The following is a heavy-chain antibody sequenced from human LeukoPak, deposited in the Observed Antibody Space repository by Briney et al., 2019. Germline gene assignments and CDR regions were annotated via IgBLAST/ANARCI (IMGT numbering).Heavy chain of an antibody. J-gene: IGHJ4*02. V-gene: IGHV1-46*01. CDR2: INPSGSST. CDR1: GYIFSNYY. D-gene: IGHD2-21*02. CDR3: ARSVCGGDCSHDY. Sequence: ASVKVSCKASGYIFSNYYMHWVRQAPGQGLEWMGIINPSGSSTSYAQKFQGRVTMTRDTSTSTVYMELSSLRSEDTAVYYCARSVCGGDCSHDYWGQGTLVTVSS.